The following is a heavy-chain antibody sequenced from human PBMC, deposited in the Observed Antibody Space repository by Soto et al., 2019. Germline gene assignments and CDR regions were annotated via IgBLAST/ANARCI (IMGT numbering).Heavy chain of an antibody. V-gene: IGHV3-48*02. CDR3: TRDCGIPFGGSGAWYVVGMDV. Sequence: EEYLVASGGGLAPPGGSLRLSCAASGFTFSAYSFNWVRQAPVKGLEWVSYISGSGSIIYYADSMKGRFTISRDNAKNSLLQQMNSLRDEDTAVYYCTRDCGIPFGGSGAWYVVGMDVWGQGTTVGVSS. D-gene: IGHD6-19*01. CDR1: GFTFSAYS. J-gene: IGHJ6*02. CDR2: ISGSGSII.